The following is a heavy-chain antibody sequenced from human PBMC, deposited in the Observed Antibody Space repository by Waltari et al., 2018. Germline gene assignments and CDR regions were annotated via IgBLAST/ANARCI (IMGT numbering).Heavy chain of an antibody. Sequence: QVQLQRWGAGLLKPSETLSLTCAVYGGSFSGYYWSWIRQPPGRGLEWIGEINHRGSTNYNPSLKRRVTISVDTSKNQFSLKLSSGTAADTAVYYCARQAGLTYYYDRRRAFDIWGQGTMVTVSS. D-gene: IGHD3-22*01. CDR3: ARQAGLTYYYDRRRAFDI. CDR1: GGSFSGYY. J-gene: IGHJ3*02. V-gene: IGHV4-34*01. CDR2: INHRGST.